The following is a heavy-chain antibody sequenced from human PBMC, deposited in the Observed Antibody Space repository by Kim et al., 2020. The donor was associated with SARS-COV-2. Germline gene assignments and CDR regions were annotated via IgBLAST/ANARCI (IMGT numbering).Heavy chain of an antibody. CDR1: GYSFTSYW. CDR2: IYPGDSDT. J-gene: IGHJ3*02. CDR3: ARVSSGSYYNPSYAFDI. D-gene: IGHD3-10*01. Sequence: GESLKISCKGSGYSFTSYWIGWVRQMPGKGLEWMGIIYPGDSDTRYSPSFQGQVTISADKSISTAYLQWSSLKASDTAMYYCARVSSGSYYNPSYAFDIWGQGTMVTVSS. V-gene: IGHV5-51*01.